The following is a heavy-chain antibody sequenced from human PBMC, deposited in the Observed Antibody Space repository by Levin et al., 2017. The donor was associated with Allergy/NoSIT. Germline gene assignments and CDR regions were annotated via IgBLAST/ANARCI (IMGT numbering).Heavy chain of an antibody. V-gene: IGHV4-39*01. D-gene: IGHD4-17*01. Sequence: ESLKISCPVSGGSISSVYYYWGWIRQSPGKGLEWIGSIYYSGTTFYNPSLKSRVTTSVDTSRNQFSLKLRSVTAADTAVYYCVSHNPVSNSGDYVSSWGQGILVTVSP. CDR1: GGSISSVYYY. J-gene: IGHJ5*02. CDR3: VSHNPVSNSGDYVSS. CDR2: IYYSGTT.